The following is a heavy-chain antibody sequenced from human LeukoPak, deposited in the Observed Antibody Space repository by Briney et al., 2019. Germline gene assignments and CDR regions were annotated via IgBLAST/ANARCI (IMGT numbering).Heavy chain of an antibody. CDR3: VREVHSGYYGMDV. D-gene: IGHD2-15*01. V-gene: IGHV3-21*01. CDR1: AFSLNAYN. CDR2: ISYTGTYI. Sequence: PGGSLRLSCAASAFSLNAYNMNWVRQAPGKGLEWVSSISYTGTYIYYADSVKGRFTISRDNAKNSVYLQMNSLRVEDTAVYYCVREVHSGYYGMDVWGQGTTVTVSS. J-gene: IGHJ6*02.